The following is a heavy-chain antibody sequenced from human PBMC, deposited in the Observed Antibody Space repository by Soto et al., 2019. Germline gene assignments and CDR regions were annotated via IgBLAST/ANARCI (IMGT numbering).Heavy chain of an antibody. J-gene: IGHJ4*02. CDR3: TGSGDADYPPEDY. CDR2: ISGDSGSI. D-gene: IGHD4-17*01. CDR1: GFMFDDYA. Sequence: EVQLVESGGGLVQPGRSLRLSCAASGFMFDDYAMYWVRQPPGKGLEWVSGISGDSGSIAYADSVKGRFTISRDNAKNSLYLQMNSLRPEDTALYYCTGSGDADYPPEDYWGQGTLVTVSS. V-gene: IGHV3-9*01.